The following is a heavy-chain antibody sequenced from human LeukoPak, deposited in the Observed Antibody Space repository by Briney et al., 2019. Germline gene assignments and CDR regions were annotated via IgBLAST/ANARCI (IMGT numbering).Heavy chain of an antibody. J-gene: IGHJ4*02. CDR3: ARVAPIPDYYDSSGYYYDY. V-gene: IGHV1-2*02. D-gene: IGHD3-22*01. Sequence: RAASVKVSCKASGYTFSGYYMHWVRQAPGQGLEWMGWINPNSGGTNYAQKFQGRVTMTRDTSISTAYMELSRLRSDDTAVYYCARVAPIPDYYDSSGYYYDYWGQGTLVTVSS. CDR2: INPNSGGT. CDR1: GYTFSGYY.